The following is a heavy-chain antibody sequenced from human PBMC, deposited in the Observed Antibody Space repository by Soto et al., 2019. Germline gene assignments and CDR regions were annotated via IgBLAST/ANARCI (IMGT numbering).Heavy chain of an antibody. CDR3: ARGYCSGGSCYPLDY. V-gene: IGHV4-30-4*01. Sequence: PSETLSLTCTVSGGSISSGDYYWSWIRQPPGKGLEWIGYIYYSGSTYYNPSLKSRVTISVDTSKNQFSLKLSSVTAADTAVYYCARGYCSGGSCYPLDYWGQGTLVTVSS. CDR2: IYYSGST. D-gene: IGHD2-15*01. CDR1: GGSISSGDYY. J-gene: IGHJ4*02.